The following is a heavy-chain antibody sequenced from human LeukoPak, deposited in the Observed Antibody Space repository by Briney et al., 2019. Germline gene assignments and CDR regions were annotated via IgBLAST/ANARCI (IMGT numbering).Heavy chain of an antibody. Sequence: GASVKVSCRASGGTFSSYAISWVRQAPGLGLEWMGGILPTLGPANYAQKFQGRVTMTRDTSTSAVYMELSSLRSEDTAVYYCARDREVSGRTGLCYWGQGTLVTVSS. CDR3: ARDREVSGRTGLCY. J-gene: IGHJ4*02. D-gene: IGHD2-8*02. CDR2: ILPTLGPA. V-gene: IGHV1-69*10. CDR1: GGTFSSYA.